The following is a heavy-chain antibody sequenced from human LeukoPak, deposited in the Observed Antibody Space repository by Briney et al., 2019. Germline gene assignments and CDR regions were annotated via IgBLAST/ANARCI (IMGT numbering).Heavy chain of an antibody. J-gene: IGHJ4*02. D-gene: IGHD2-2*01. CDR1: GFTVSNNY. Sequence: GGSLRLSCAASGFTVSNNYMSWVRQAPGNGLEWVSFIYSGGDTKYADSVQGRFTISRDNFTNTLFLQMNSLRVEDTAMYYCARWYCSSITCYYDYWGQGTLVTVSS. CDR2: IYSGGDT. CDR3: ARWYCSSITCYYDY. V-gene: IGHV3-53*01.